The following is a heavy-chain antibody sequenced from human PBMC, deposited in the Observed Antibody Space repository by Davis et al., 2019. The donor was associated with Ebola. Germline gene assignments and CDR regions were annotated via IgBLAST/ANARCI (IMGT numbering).Heavy chain of an antibody. J-gene: IGHJ6*02. Sequence: PSETLSLTCTVSGGSISSSSYYWGWIRQPPGKGLEWIGSIYYSGSTYYNPSLKSRVTISVDTSKNQFSLKLSSVTAADTAVYYCARHRVEAVAGRYYYYGMYVWGQGTTVTVSS. CDR3: ARHRVEAVAGRYYYYGMYV. V-gene: IGHV4-39*01. CDR2: IYYSGST. CDR1: GGSISSSSYY. D-gene: IGHD6-19*01.